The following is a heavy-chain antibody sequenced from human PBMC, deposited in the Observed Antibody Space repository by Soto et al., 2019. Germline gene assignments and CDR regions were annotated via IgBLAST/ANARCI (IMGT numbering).Heavy chain of an antibody. V-gene: IGHV4-59*08. J-gene: IGHJ4*02. D-gene: IGHD5-12*01. CDR2: IYYSGST. Sequence: QVQLQESGPGLVKPSETLSLTCTVSGGSISSYYWSWIRQPPGKGLEWIGYIYYSGSTNYNPSLKSRVTISVDTSKNQFSLKLSSVTAADTAVYYCARSWGGYAVWLDYWGQGTLVTVSS. CDR3: ARSWGGYAVWLDY. CDR1: GGSISSYY.